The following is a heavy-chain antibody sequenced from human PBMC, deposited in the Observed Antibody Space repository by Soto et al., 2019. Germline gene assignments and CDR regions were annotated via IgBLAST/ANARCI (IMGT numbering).Heavy chain of an antibody. CDR1: GFSFSSYS. J-gene: IGHJ4*02. D-gene: IGHD3-16*01. Sequence: PVGSLRLSCAASGFSFSSYSMNWVRQAPGKGLEWVSSISTSSSHIFYGDSVKGRFTTSRDNAKNSLFLQMNGLRAEDTAVYYCARSRNDYVGTNWRPRSSDSWGQGTLVTVSS. CDR3: ARSRNDYVGTNWRPRSSDS. CDR2: ISTSSSHI. V-gene: IGHV3-21*01.